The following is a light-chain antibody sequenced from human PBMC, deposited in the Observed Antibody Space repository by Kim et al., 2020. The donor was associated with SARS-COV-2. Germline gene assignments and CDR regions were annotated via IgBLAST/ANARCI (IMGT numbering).Light chain of an antibody. J-gene: IGKJ2*01. Sequence: LSASVGDRVTITGQASQDISNYLNWYQQKPGKAPKLLIYDESNLETGVPSRFSGSGSGTDFTFTISSLQPEDIATYYCQQYDNLHTFGQGTKLEI. CDR2: DES. CDR3: QQYDNLHT. CDR1: QDISNY. V-gene: IGKV1-33*01.